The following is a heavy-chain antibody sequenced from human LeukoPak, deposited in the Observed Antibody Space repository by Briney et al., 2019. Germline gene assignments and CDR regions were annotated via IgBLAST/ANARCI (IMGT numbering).Heavy chain of an antibody. Sequence: ASVKVSCKASGYTFTGNYIHWVRQAPGQGLEWMGWINPNSGGTNYAQKFQGRVTMTRDTSISTAYMELSRLRSDDTAVYYCARGYYDILTGYAARYYYYYMDVWGKGTTVTISS. CDR1: GYTFTGNY. D-gene: IGHD3-9*01. CDR3: ARGYYDILTGYAARYYYYYMDV. V-gene: IGHV1-2*02. J-gene: IGHJ6*03. CDR2: INPNSGGT.